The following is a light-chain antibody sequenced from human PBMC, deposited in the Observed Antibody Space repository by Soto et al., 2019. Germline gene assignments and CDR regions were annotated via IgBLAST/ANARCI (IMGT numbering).Light chain of an antibody. CDR2: EVS. V-gene: IGKV3-11*01. CDR1: QTVSSS. Sequence: EIVLTQSPATMSLSPGETATLACRASQTVSSSLAWYEQKSGQAPRLLIYEVSNRATGIPARFSGSGSGADFTLTISSLEPGDFALYYCQQHINWPLTFGGGTKV. CDR3: QQHINWPLT. J-gene: IGKJ4*01.